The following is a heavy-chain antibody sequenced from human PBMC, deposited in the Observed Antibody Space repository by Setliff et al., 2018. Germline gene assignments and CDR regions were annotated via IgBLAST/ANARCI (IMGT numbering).Heavy chain of an antibody. CDR1: GASISSNY. J-gene: IGHJ4*02. Sequence: TLSLTCSVSGASISSNYWSWIRQSPGKGLEWIGYIYYNGTTRYSPSLKSRVTISVDTSKNQFSLRLTSVTAADTAVYYCTSTPRGGINITTRAGAFDSWGQGTLVTVS. D-gene: IGHD6-6*01. CDR2: IYYNGTT. V-gene: IGHV4-59*01. CDR3: TSTPRGGINITTRAGAFDS.